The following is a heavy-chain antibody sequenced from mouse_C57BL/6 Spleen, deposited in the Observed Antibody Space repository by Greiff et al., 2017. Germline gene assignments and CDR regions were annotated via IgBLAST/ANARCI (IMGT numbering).Heavy chain of an antibody. J-gene: IGHJ4*01. Sequence: EVQLQQSGAELVRPGASVKLSCTASGFNIKDYYMHWVKQRPEQGLEWIGRIDPEDGDTEYAPKFQGKATMTADTSSNTAYLQLSSLTSEDTAVYYCTTGGNSYYYGMDYWGQGTSVTVSS. CDR1: GFNIKDYY. CDR2: IDPEDGDT. D-gene: IGHD2-1*01. CDR3: TTGGNSYYYGMDY. V-gene: IGHV14-1*01.